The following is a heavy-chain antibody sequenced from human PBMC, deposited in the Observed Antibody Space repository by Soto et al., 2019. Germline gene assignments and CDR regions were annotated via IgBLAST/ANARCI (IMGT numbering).Heavy chain of an antibody. CDR1: GGSISSGGYY. D-gene: IGHD6-13*01. V-gene: IGHV4-31*03. Sequence: QVQLQESGPGLVKPSQTLSLTCTVAGGSISSGGYYWSWIRQHPGKGLEGIGYIYYSGSTYYNPSLKSRVTISVDTSKNQFSLKLSSVTAADTAVYYCARDIVSSSWYRWFDPWGQGTLVTVSS. J-gene: IGHJ5*02. CDR3: ARDIVSSSWYRWFDP. CDR2: IYYSGST.